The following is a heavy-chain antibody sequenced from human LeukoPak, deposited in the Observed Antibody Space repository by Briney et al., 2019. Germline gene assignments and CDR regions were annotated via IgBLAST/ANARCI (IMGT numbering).Heavy chain of an antibody. D-gene: IGHD4-17*01. Sequence: SETLSLTCTVSGDSMSSYFWSWIRQPPGKGLEWIAYNHDSGTTSYNPSLKSRVTTSIDTSKNQFSLKLNSVTPADTAVYYCARSRGGFGDYGSWFDPWGQGTLVTVSS. V-gene: IGHV4-59*01. J-gene: IGHJ5*02. CDR2: NHDSGTT. CDR1: GDSMSSYF. CDR3: ARSRGGFGDYGSWFDP.